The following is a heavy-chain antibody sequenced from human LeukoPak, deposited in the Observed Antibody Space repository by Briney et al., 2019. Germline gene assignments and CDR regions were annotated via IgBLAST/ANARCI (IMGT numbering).Heavy chain of an antibody. V-gene: IGHV4-4*02. CDR3: GRRYYGVGFEI. CDR2: IYSSGRT. D-gene: IGHD3-22*01. Sequence: GSLRLSCAASGFTFSTFAMIWVRQPPGKGLEWIGCIYSSGRTHYSPSLRSRVFLSRDMSQNQFSLQLTSVTAADTAVYYCGRRYYGVGFEIWGLGTMVTVSS. J-gene: IGHJ3*02. CDR1: GFTFSTFAM.